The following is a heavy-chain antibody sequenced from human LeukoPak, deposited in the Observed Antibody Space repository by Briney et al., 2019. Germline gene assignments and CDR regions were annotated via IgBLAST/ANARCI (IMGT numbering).Heavy chain of an antibody. Sequence: ASVKVSCKASGYTFTGYYMHWVRQAPGQGLEWMGWINPDSGGTNYAQKFQGRVTMTRDTSISTAYMELSRLRSDDTAVYYCARGTLNSGGNPWGYYHYYMDVWGKGTTVTVSS. CDR2: INPDSGGT. J-gene: IGHJ6*03. CDR1: GYTFTGYY. V-gene: IGHV1-2*02. CDR3: ARGTLNSGGNPWGYYHYYMDV. D-gene: IGHD4-23*01.